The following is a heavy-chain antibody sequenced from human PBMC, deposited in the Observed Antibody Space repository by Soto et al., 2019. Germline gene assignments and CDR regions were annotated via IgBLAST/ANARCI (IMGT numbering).Heavy chain of an antibody. V-gene: IGHV4-39*02. D-gene: IGHD6-13*01. J-gene: IGHJ6*02. CDR2: IYYSGST. Sequence: SQTLPLTCTVSGGSVSNSSYYWVWISQTPGNWLEWIGSIYYSGSTYYNPSLKSRVTISVDTSKNQFSLKLSSVTAADTAVYYCAREVPDRSRWTYYYYGMDVWVQGTTVTVSS. CDR3: AREVPDRSRWTYYYYGMDV. CDR1: GGSVSNSSYY.